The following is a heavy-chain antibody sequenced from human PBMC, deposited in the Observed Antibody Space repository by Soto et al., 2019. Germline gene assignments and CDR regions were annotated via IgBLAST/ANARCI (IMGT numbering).Heavy chain of an antibody. CDR3: ASHCSSTSCYPRNNWFDP. CDR2: FDPEDGET. D-gene: IGHD2-2*01. V-gene: IGHV1-24*01. J-gene: IGHJ5*02. CDR1: GYTLTELS. Sequence: ASVKVSCKVSGYTLTELSMHWVRQAPGKGPEWMGGFDPEDGETIYAQKFQGRVTMTEDTSTDTAYMELSSLRSEDTAVYYCASHCSSTSCYPRNNWFDPWGQGTLVTVSS.